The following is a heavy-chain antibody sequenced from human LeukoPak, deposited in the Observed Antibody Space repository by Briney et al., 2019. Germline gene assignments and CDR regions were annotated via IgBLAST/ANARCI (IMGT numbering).Heavy chain of an antibody. CDR1: GGSISRYY. D-gene: IGHD1-26*01. J-gene: IGHJ4*02. Sequence: SKTLSLTCTVSGGSISRYYWSWIRQPPGKGLEWIGYIYYTGSTNYNPSLKSRVIISLDTSKNQFSLKLSSVTAADTAVYYCARTLSRWDPFDYWGQGTLVTVSS. V-gene: IGHV4-59*01. CDR2: IYYTGST. CDR3: ARTLSRWDPFDY.